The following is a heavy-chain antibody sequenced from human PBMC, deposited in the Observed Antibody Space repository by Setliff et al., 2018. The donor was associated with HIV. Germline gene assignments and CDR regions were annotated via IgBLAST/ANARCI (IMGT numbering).Heavy chain of an antibody. Sequence: SETLSLTCAVSGGSIISSTYHCSWIRQPPGRGLEWIGDIYYSGNAYYNSSPKSRVTISVDASKNQLSLKLSSVTATDTAVYYCARRTAVAGHWNFDLWGRGTLVTVSS. D-gene: IGHD6-19*01. CDR1: GGSIISSTYH. CDR2: IYYSGNA. V-gene: IGHV4-39*01. CDR3: ARRTAVAGHWNFDL. J-gene: IGHJ2*01.